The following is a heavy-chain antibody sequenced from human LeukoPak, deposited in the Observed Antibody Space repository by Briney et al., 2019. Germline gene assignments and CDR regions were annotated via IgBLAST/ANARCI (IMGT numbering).Heavy chain of an antibody. D-gene: IGHD6-13*01. CDR2: IKQDGSEK. J-gene: IGHJ3*02. V-gene: IGHV3-7*04. CDR1: GFTFRSFW. Sequence: GGSLRLSCAASGFTFRSFWMSWVRQAPGKGLEWVANIKQDGSEKNYVDSVKGRFTISRDNAKNSLYLQMNSLRAEDTAVYYCARDEQQLNIGGQGTMVTVSS. CDR3: ARDEQQLNI.